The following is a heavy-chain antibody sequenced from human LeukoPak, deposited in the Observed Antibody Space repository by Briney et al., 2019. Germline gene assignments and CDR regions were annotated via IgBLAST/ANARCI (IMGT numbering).Heavy chain of an antibody. CDR3: ASGSGGSRDAFDI. V-gene: IGHV3-21*01. CDR2: ISSSSSYI. J-gene: IGHJ3*02. Sequence: GGSLRLSCAASGFTFSSYSMNWVRQAPGKGLEWVSSISSSSSYIYYADSVKGRFTISRDNAKNSLYLQMNSLRAEDTAVYYCASGSGGSRDAFDIWGQGTMVTVSS. CDR1: GFTFSSYS. D-gene: IGHD2-15*01.